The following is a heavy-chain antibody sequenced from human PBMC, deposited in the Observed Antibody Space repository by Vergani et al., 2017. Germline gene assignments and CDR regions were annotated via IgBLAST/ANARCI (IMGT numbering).Heavy chain of an antibody. CDR1: GGSISSSNW. J-gene: IGHJ4*02. CDR2: SYHSGST. D-gene: IGHD5-24*01. CDR3: ATQYGHITRSY. V-gene: IGHV4-4*02. Sequence: QVQLQESGPGLVKPSGTLSLTCAVSGGSISSSNWWSWVRQPPGQGLEWMWESYHSGSTNYNPSLKSRVTISVDKSKNQFSLKLSCVTAADTAVYYCATQYGHITRSYWGQGTLVTVSS.